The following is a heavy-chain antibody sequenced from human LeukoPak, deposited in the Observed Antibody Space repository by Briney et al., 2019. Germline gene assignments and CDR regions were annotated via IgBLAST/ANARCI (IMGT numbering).Heavy chain of an antibody. V-gene: IGHV3-30*04. CDR3: ARERFDP. Sequence: PGGSLRLSCAASGFTFSSYAMHWVRQAPGKGLEWVAVISYDGSNKYYADSVKGRFTISRDNSKNTLYLQMNSLRAEDTAVYYCARERFDPWGQGTLVTVSS. J-gene: IGHJ5*02. CDR1: GFTFSSYA. CDR2: ISYDGSNK.